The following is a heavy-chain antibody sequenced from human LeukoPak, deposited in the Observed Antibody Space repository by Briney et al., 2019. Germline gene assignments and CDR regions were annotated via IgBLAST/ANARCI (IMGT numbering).Heavy chain of an antibody. V-gene: IGHV3-53*01. CDR3: ARVRFSYGYFDY. J-gene: IGHJ4*02. CDR2: IYSGGST. CDR1: GFTFSSYW. D-gene: IGHD5-18*01. Sequence: GGSLRLSCAASGFTFSSYWMSWVRQAPGKGLEWVSVIYSGGSTYYADSVKGRFTISRDNSKNTLYLQMNSLRAEDTAVYYCARVRFSYGYFDYWGQGTLVTVSS.